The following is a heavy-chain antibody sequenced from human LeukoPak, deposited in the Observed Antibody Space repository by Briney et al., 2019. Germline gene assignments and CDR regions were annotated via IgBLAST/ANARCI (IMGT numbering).Heavy chain of an antibody. J-gene: IGHJ4*02. V-gene: IGHV3-7*01. Sequence: PGGALRLSCAASGFTFSTSWMSWVRQAPGKGLEWVANIRKDGSDIHYVDSVKGRFTISRDNAKNSLYLQMNSLRAEDTAVYSCVRDPAFGELLSCFDYWGQGTLVTVSS. CDR2: IRKDGSDI. D-gene: IGHD3-10*01. CDR3: VRDPAFGELLSCFDY. CDR1: GFTFSTSW.